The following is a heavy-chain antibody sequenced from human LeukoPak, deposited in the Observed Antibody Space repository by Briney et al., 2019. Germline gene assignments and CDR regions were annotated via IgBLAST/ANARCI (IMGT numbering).Heavy chain of an antibody. V-gene: IGHV3-23*01. CDR2: ISGSGGST. CDR1: GFTFSSYA. Sequence: PGGSLRLSCAASGFTFSSYAMSWVRQTPGKGLEWVSAISGSGGSTYYADSVKGRFTISRDSSKNTLYLQLNSLRAEDAAVYYCAKSQEARYYFDYWGQGILVTISS. J-gene: IGHJ4*02. CDR3: AKSQEARYYFDY.